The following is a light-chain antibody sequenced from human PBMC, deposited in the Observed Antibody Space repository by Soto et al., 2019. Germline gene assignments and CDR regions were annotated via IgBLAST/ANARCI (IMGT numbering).Light chain of an antibody. CDR1: SSDVGAYNS. V-gene: IGLV2-23*01. Sequence: QSALAQPASVSGSPGQSITISYTGTSSDVGAYNSVSWYQQHPHKAPQVIIYKGTQRPSGVSNRFSGSTSGNAASLTISGLQADDEADYFCCSSAPESTYVFGSGTKHTVL. CDR3: CSSAPESTYV. CDR2: KGT. J-gene: IGLJ1*01.